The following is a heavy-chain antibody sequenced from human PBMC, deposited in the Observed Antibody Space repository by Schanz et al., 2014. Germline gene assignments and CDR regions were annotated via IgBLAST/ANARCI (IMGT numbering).Heavy chain of an antibody. CDR3: ASPSGYSDYGTYFDF. D-gene: IGHD5-12*01. J-gene: IGHJ4*02. Sequence: EVQLLESGGGLVRPGGSLRLSCAASGFTFSNYAMSWVRQAPGKGLEWVSTISASGGSTYYADSVKGRFTISRDNSKNTLYLQMNSLRAEDTAVYYCASPSGYSDYGTYFDFWGQGTLVTVSS. CDR1: GFTFSNYA. V-gene: IGHV3-23*01. CDR2: ISASGGST.